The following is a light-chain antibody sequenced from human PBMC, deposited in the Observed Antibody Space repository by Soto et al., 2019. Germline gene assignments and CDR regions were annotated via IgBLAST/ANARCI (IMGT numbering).Light chain of an antibody. V-gene: IGKV1-12*01. Sequence: DIQMTQSPSSVSASVGESVTMSCRASQGIGSWLAWYQQQPGKAPKLLIFATSSLQGGVPSRFSGSRSRTDFHLTINSLQPEDFATYYCQHNRVFGRGTKVDVK. CDR1: QGIGSW. CDR2: ATS. J-gene: IGKJ3*01. CDR3: QHNRV.